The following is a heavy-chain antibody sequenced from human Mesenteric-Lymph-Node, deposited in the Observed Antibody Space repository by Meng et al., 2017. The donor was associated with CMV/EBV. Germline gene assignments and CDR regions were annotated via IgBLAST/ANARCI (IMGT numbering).Heavy chain of an antibody. J-gene: IGHJ5*02. CDR2: INPNSGGT. Sequence: ASVKVSCKASGYTFTGYYMHWLRQAPGQGLEWVGWINPNSGGTNYAQKFQGRVTMTRDTSISTAYMELSRLRSDDTAVYYCARGYCSVGSCYRSNWFDPWGQGTLVTVSS. D-gene: IGHD2-15*01. CDR1: GYTFTGYY. CDR3: ARGYCSVGSCYRSNWFDP. V-gene: IGHV1-2*02.